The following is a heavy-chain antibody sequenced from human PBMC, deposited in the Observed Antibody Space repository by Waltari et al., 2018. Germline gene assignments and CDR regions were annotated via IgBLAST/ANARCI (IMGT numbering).Heavy chain of an antibody. CDR2: IWYDGSNK. J-gene: IGHJ4*02. Sequence: QVQLVESGGGVVQPGRSLRLSCAASGFNFSSYGMHWVRQAPGKGLAWVAVIWYDGSNKYYADSVKGRFTISRDNSKNTLYLQMNSLRAEDTAMYYCAKEERGWSDYWGQGTLVTVSS. CDR3: AKEERGWSDY. CDR1: GFNFSSYG. D-gene: IGHD6-19*01. V-gene: IGHV3-30*18.